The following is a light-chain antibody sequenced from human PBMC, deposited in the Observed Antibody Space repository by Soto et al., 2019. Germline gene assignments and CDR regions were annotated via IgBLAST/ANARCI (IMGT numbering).Light chain of an antibody. J-gene: IGLJ2*01. V-gene: IGLV2-23*01. CDR3: CSYAGSSRE. CDR2: EGS. Sequence: QSVLTQPASVSGSPGQSITISCTGTSSDVGSYNLVSWYQQHPGKAPKLMIYEGSKRPSGVSNRFSGSKSGNTASLTISGLQAEDEADYYCCSYAGSSREFGGGTQLTVL. CDR1: SSDVGSYNL.